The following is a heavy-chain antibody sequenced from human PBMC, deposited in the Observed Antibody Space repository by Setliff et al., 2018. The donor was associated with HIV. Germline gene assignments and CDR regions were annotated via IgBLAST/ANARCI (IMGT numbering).Heavy chain of an antibody. Sequence: SETLSLTCIVSGYFVSSGYYWGWIRQPPGKGLQWIGAMYDSETTYYNSSLKSRVTMSVDTSKNQFSLRLTSVTAADTAVYYCARDPVITMMVGPRFYFDYWGQGILVTVSS. CDR3: ARDPVITMMVGPRFYFDY. D-gene: IGHD3-22*01. CDR2: MYDSETT. J-gene: IGHJ4*02. V-gene: IGHV4-38-2*02. CDR1: GYFVSSGYY.